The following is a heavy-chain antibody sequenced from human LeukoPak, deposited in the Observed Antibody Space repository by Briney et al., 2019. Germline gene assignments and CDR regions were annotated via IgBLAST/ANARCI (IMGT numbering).Heavy chain of an antibody. Sequence: SETLSLTCTVSGGSISSYYWSWIRQPPGKGLEWIGYIYYSGSTNYNPSFKSRVTISVDTSKNQFSLKLSSVTAADTAVYYCARGIPAYYFDYWGQGTLVTVSS. CDR2: IYYSGST. V-gene: IGHV4-59*01. CDR3: ARGIPAYYFDY. CDR1: GGSISSYY. J-gene: IGHJ4*02.